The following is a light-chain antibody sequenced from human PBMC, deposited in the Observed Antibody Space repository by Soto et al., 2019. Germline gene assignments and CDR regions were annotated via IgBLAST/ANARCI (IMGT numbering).Light chain of an antibody. CDR3: QQSYSPMYT. V-gene: IGKV3-20*01. Sequence: EIVLTQSPGTLSLSPGERATLSCRASQSVSNSYLAWYQQKPGQPLRLLIYGASSRATGIPDRFSGSGSGTDFTLTISRLEPEDFAVYYCQQSYSPMYTFGQGTKLEIK. J-gene: IGKJ2*01. CDR2: GAS. CDR1: QSVSNSY.